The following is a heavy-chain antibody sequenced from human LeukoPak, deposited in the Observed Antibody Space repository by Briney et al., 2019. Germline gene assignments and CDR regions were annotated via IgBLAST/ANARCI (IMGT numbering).Heavy chain of an antibody. J-gene: IGHJ4*02. V-gene: IGHV3-66*02. Sequence: GGSLRLSCAASGFTVSSNCMSWVRQAPGKGLEWVSVIYSGGSTYYADSVKGRFTISRDNSKNTLYFQMNSLRAEDTAVYYCARAYYDFWSGYYHDYWGQGTLVTVSS. CDR3: ARAYYDFWSGYYHDY. CDR1: GFTVSSNC. D-gene: IGHD3-3*01. CDR2: IYSGGST.